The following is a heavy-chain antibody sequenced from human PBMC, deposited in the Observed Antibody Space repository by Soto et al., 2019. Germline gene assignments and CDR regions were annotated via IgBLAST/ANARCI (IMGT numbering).Heavy chain of an antibody. CDR3: AREGGSSWYDY. V-gene: IGHV4-34*01. D-gene: IGHD6-13*01. CDR2: INHSGST. CDR1: GGSFSGYY. J-gene: IGHJ4*02. Sequence: QVQLQQWGAGLLKPSETLSLTCAVYGGSFSGYYWSWIRQPPGKGLEWIGEINHSGSTNYNPSLKSRVTISVDTSKNQFSRKLSSVTAADTAVYYCAREGGSSWYDYWGQGTLVTVSS.